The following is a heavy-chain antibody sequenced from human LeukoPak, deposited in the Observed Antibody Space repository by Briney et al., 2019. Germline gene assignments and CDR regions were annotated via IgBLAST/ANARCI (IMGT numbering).Heavy chain of an antibody. CDR1: GGSISSYY. Sequence: SETLSLTCTVSGGSISSYYWSWIRQPAGKGLEWIGRMYTIGSTNYNPSLKSRVTMSVDTSKNQFSLKLSSVTTADTAVYYCARQDSSGWTPFDYWGQGTLVTVSS. CDR3: ARQDSSGWTPFDY. V-gene: IGHV4-4*07. CDR2: MYTIGST. J-gene: IGHJ4*02. D-gene: IGHD6-19*01.